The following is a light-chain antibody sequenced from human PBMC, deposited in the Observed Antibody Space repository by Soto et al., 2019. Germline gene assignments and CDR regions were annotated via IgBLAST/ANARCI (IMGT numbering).Light chain of an antibody. CDR2: KAS. V-gene: IGKV1-5*03. Sequence: DIQMTQSPSTLSGSVGDRVTITCRASQTISSWLAWYQQKPGKAPKLLIYKASTLKSGVPSRFSGSGSGTEFTLTISSLQSEDFAVYYCQQYKNRPLFGQGTRLEIK. J-gene: IGKJ5*01. CDR1: QTISSW. CDR3: QQYKNRPL.